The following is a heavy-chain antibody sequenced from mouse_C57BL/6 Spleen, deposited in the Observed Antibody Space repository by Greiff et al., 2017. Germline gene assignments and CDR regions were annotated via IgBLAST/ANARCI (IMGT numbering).Heavy chain of an antibody. CDR1: GYTFTSYW. CDR3: ARKELGRYYYAMDY. Sequence: QVQLKQPGAELVRPGSSVKLSCKASGYTFTSYWMDWVKQRPGQGLEWIGNIYPSDSETHYNQKFKDKATLTVDKSSSTAYMQLSSLTTEDSAVYYGARKELGRYYYAMDYWGQGTSVTVSS. J-gene: IGHJ4*01. V-gene: IGHV1-61*01. D-gene: IGHD4-1*01. CDR2: IYPSDSET.